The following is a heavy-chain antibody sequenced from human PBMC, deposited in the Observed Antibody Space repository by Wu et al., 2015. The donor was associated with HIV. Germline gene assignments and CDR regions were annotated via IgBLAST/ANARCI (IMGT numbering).Heavy chain of an antibody. D-gene: IGHD6-13*01. CDR3: ATAGADGQQPDYYGMDV. V-gene: IGHV1-24*01. Sequence: QVQLVQSGAEVKKPGASVKVSCKVSGYTLTELSMHWVRQAPGKGLEWMGRFDPEDGETIYAQKFQGRVTMTEDTSTDTAYMELSSLRSEDTAVYYCATAGADGQQPDYYGMDVWGRTGPRSPSPQ. J-gene: IGHJ6*04. CDR1: GYTLTELS. CDR2: FDPEDGET.